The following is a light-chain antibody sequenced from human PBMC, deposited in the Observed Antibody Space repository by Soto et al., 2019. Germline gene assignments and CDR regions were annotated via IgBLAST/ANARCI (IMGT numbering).Light chain of an antibody. Sequence: EIVLTQSPGTLSLSPGERATLSCRASQSVSSNSLAWYQQKPGQAPRLLIYAASSRATGIPAKFSGSGSGTDFTLTISRLEPEDFAFYFCQQFASSPFTFGPGTKVDIK. V-gene: IGKV3-20*01. CDR2: AAS. J-gene: IGKJ3*01. CDR3: QQFASSPFT. CDR1: QSVSSNS.